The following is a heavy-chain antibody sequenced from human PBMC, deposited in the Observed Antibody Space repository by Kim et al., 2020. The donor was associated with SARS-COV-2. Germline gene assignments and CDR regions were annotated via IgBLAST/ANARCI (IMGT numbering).Heavy chain of an antibody. CDR3: ARDYEGSGWSDY. CDR2: ISYDGSNK. V-gene: IGHV3-30*04. J-gene: IGHJ4*02. CDR1: GFTFSSYA. Sequence: GGSLRLSCAASGFTFSSYAMHWVRQAPGKGLEWVAVISYDGSNKYYADSVKGRFTISRDNSKNTLYLQMNSLRAEDTAVYYCARDYEGSGWSDYWGQGTL. D-gene: IGHD6-19*01.